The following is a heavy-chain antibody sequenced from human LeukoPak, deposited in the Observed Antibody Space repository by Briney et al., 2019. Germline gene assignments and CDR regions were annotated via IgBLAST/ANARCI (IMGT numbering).Heavy chain of an antibody. V-gene: IGHV1-69*05. CDR1: GGTFSSYA. Sequence: ASVKVSCKASGGTFSSYAISWVRQAPGQGLEWMGGIIPIFGTANYAQKFQGRVTITTDESTSTAYMELSSLRSEDTAVYYCASEIMVRGVRKCYWFDPWGQGTLVTVSS. D-gene: IGHD3-10*01. J-gene: IGHJ5*02. CDR2: IIPIFGTA. CDR3: ASEIMVRGVRKCYWFDP.